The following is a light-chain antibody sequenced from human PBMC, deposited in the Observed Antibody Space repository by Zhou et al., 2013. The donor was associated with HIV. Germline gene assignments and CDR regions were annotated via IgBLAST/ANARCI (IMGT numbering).Light chain of an antibody. J-gene: IGKJ1*01. CDR1: QSVNSN. CDR3: QQHGNSPWT. Sequence: VMTQSPATLSVSPGERATLSCRASQSVNSNLAWYQQKPGQAPRLLIHGASTRATGFSARFSGSGSGTEFTLTISRLEPEDFAVYYCQQHGNSPWTFGQGTKVEIK. V-gene: IGKV3-15*01. CDR2: GAS.